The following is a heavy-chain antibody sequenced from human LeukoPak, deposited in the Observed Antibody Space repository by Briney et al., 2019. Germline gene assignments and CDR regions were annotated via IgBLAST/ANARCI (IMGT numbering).Heavy chain of an antibody. V-gene: IGHV1-18*01. J-gene: IGHJ5*02. CDR3: ARDPFGGLRSSNWLDP. CDR1: GYTFTSYG. Sequence: ASVKVSCKASGYTFTSYGISWVRQAPGQGLEWMGWISAYNGNTNYAQKLQGRVTMTTDTSTSTAYMELRSLRSDDTAVYYCARDPFGGLRSSNWLDPWGQGTLVTVSS. D-gene: IGHD3-3*01. CDR2: ISAYNGNT.